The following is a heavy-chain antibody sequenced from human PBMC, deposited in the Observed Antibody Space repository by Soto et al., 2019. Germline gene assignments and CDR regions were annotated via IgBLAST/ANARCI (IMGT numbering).Heavy chain of an antibody. CDR3: ARAKVVITNAAFDI. V-gene: IGHV4-31*03. CDR1: GGSISSGGYY. CDR2: IYYSGST. J-gene: IGHJ3*02. Sequence: QVLLQESGPGLVKPSQTLSLTCTVSGGSISSGGYYWSWIRQHPGNGLEWIGYIYYSGSTYYNPSLTSRVTISVDTSKNQFSLKLSSVTAADTAVYYCARAKVVITNAAFDIWGQGTMVTVSS. D-gene: IGHD3-22*01.